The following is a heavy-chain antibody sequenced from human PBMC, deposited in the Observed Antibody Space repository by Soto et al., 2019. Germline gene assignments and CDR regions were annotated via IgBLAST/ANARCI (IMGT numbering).Heavy chain of an antibody. CDR1: GFIFDDFA. D-gene: IGHD3-3*01. Sequence: EAQLVESGGGFVQPGRSLRLSCAGSGFIFDDFAIHWVRQAPGKGLEWVSGISWNSDSIGYPDSVKGRFTISRDNAKNSLYLQMNSLRVEDTALYYCTKVGGLYDFWSGPLHFDLWGQGTLVTVSS. J-gene: IGHJ4*02. CDR2: ISWNSDSI. V-gene: IGHV3-9*01. CDR3: TKVGGLYDFWSGPLHFDL.